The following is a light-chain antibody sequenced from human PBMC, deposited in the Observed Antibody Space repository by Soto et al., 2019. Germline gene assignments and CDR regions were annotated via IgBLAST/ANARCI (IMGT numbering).Light chain of an antibody. Sequence: QSALTQPASVSGSPGQSITISCTGTSSDVGGYNYVSWYQQHPGKAPKLMIYDVSNRPSGVSNRFSGSKSGNTASLTISGLQAEDEADYYCSSYTCSSNLYVFGPVTMVTVL. CDR2: DVS. CDR1: SSDVGGYNY. CDR3: SSYTCSSNLYV. V-gene: IGLV2-14*01. J-gene: IGLJ1*01.